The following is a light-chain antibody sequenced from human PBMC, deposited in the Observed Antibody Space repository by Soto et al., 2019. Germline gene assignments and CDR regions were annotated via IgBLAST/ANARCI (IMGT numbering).Light chain of an antibody. V-gene: IGKV4-1*01. J-gene: IGKJ1*01. CDR3: QQYYTTPRT. CDR2: WAS. CDR1: QSVLHSSYNKYL. Sequence: DIVMTQSPDSLAVSLGERATINCKSSQSVLHSSYNKYLLAWYQQQPGHPPKLLIYWASTRESGVPDRFSGGGSWTDFTLTIISLQAEDVAVYYCQQYYTTPRTFCQGTNVEIK.